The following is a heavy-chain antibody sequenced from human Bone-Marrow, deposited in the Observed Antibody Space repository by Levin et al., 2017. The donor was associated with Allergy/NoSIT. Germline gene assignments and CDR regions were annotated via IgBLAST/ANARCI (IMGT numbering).Heavy chain of an antibody. V-gene: IGHV4-30-4*01. Sequence: SETLSLTCTVSGGSFSSGHYYWNWIRQPPGKGLEWIGNIYYSGSTYYNPSLKSRVAVSLDTSKNQLSLKLTSVTAADPSVYYCARVTAFYDFWSGYPNWNFELWGRGTLVTVSS. D-gene: IGHD3-3*01. J-gene: IGHJ2*01. CDR2: IYYSGST. CDR3: ARVTAFYDFWSGYPNWNFEL. CDR1: GGSFSSGHYY.